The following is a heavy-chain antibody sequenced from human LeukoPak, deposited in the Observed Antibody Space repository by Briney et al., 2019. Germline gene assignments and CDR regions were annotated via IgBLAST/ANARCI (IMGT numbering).Heavy chain of an antibody. CDR1: GVSFSGSY. CDR3: TKTSPGVPLDF. Sequence: PSETLSLTCAVSGVSFSGSYWSWIRQPPGKGPEWVGEISLSGRTSYNPSLKSRATISLDTSKNQFSLRLTFVTAADTAVYYCTKTSPGVPLDFWGQGNLVTVSS. CDR2: ISLSGRT. V-gene: IGHV4-34*01. D-gene: IGHD7-27*01. J-gene: IGHJ4*02.